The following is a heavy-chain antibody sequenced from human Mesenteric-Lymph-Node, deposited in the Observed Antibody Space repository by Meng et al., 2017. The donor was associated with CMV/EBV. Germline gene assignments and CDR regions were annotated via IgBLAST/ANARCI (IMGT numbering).Heavy chain of an antibody. CDR2: INYSGST. CDR3: ARDSSGYYWFDP. CDR1: GGSINSNTYY. V-gene: IGHV4-39*07. Sequence: TVSGGSINSNTYYWGWIRQPPGKGLEWIGSINYSGSTHYNPSLKSRVTISLDTSKNQFSLKLNSVTAADTAVYYCARDSSGYYWFDPWGQGTLVTVSS. J-gene: IGHJ5*02. D-gene: IGHD3-22*01.